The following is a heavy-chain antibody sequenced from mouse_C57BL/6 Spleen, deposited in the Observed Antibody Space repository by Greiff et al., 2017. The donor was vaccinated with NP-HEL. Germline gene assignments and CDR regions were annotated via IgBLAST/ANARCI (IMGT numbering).Heavy chain of an antibody. J-gene: IGHJ4*01. D-gene: IGHD1-1*01. CDR1: GYTFTDHI. CDR3: GRNEIRSDAMDY. CDR2: IYPVSGET. Sequence: VQRVESGAELASPGASVTLSCKASGYTFTDHIMNWVKKRPGQGLEWIGRIYPVSGETNYNQKFMGKATFSVDRSSSTVYMVLNSLTSEDAAVYYCGRNEIRSDAMDYWGQGTSVTVSS. V-gene: IGHV1-11*01.